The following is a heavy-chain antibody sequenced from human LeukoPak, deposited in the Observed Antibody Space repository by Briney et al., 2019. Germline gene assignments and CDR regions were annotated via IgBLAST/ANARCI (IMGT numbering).Heavy chain of an antibody. D-gene: IGHD1-1*01. CDR3: ASERRTTGPTLSHYGIDV. V-gene: IGHV1-69*04. CDR2: IIPILGIA. Sequence: SVKVSCKASGGTISSYAISWVRQAAGQGLEWMGRIIPILGIANYAQKFQGRVTITADKSTSTAYMELSSLRSEDTAVYYCASERRTTGPTLSHYGIDVWGQGTTVTVSS. J-gene: IGHJ6*02. CDR1: GGTISSYA.